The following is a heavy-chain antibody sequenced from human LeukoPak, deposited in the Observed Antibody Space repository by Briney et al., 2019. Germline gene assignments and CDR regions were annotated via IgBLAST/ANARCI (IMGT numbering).Heavy chain of an antibody. Sequence: ASLKVSSTVSGYTLTELSMHWVRQAPGKGLEWMGGFDTEDGETIYAQKFQGRVTMTEDTSTDTAYMELSSLRSEDTAVYYCATDGIAAAGQYNWFDPWGQGTLVTVSS. CDR3: ATDGIAAAGQYNWFDP. D-gene: IGHD6-13*01. J-gene: IGHJ5*02. V-gene: IGHV1-24*01. CDR1: GYTLTELS. CDR2: FDTEDGET.